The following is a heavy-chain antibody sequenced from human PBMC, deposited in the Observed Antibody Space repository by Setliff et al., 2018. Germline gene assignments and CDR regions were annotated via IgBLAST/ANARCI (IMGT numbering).Heavy chain of an antibody. J-gene: IGHJ5*01. V-gene: IGHV3-53*01. Sequence: ETLSLTCTVSGGSVSDSTYYWGWVRQPPGKGLEWVSVIYNIGETRYADSVKGRFTISRDKSKNTLYLHLSSLRVEDTATYYCARDRGGTNPWFDFWGQGTQVTVSS. CDR2: IYNIGET. CDR3: ARDRGGTNPWFDF. D-gene: IGHD3-10*01. CDR1: GGSVSDSTYY.